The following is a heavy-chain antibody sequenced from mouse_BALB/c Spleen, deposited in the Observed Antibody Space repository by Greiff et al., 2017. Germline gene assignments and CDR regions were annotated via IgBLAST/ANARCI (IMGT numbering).Heavy chain of an antibody. CDR3: TRDRRDGNYNFDY. CDR2: ISSGGSYT. J-gene: IGHJ2*01. D-gene: IGHD2-1*01. V-gene: IGHV5-6-4*01. CDR1: GFTFSSYT. Sequence: EVMLVESGGGLVKPGGSLKLSCAASGFTFSSYTMSWVRQTPEKRLEWVATISSGGSYTYYPDSVKGRFTISRDNAKNTLYLQMSSLKSEDTAMYYCTRDRRDGNYNFDYWGQGTTLTVSS.